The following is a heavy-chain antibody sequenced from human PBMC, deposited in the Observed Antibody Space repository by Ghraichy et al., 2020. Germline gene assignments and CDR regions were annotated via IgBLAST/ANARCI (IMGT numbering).Heavy chain of an antibody. J-gene: IGHJ3*01. CDR1: GDSITGGNYY. Sequence: SETLSLTCTVSGDSITGGNYYWAWIRQAPGKGLEWIGSTSYSGNIHYNPSLKSRVTISVDTSKNQFSLWLSSVTAADTAVFYCARPRSSGYYPPLDLWGQGTMVTVSS. CDR2: TSYSGNI. D-gene: IGHD6-19*01. V-gene: IGHV4-39*01. CDR3: ARPRSSGYYPPLDL.